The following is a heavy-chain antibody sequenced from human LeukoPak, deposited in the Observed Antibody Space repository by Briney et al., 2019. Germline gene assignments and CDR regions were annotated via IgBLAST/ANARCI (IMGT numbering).Heavy chain of an antibody. CDR1: GGTFSSYA. D-gene: IGHD5-12*01. V-gene: IGHV1-69*05. CDR2: IIPIFGTA. J-gene: IGHJ4*02. Sequence: GASVKVSCKASGGTFSSYAISWVRQAPGQGLEWMGGIIPIFGTANYAQKFQGRVTITTDESTSTAYMELSSLRSEDTAVYYCARAGVSWLRLDYWGQGTLVTVSS. CDR3: ARAGVSWLRLDY.